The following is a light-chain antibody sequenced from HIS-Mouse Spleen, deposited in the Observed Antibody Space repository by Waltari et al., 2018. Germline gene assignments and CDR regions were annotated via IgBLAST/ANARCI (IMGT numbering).Light chain of an antibody. V-gene: IGLV3-10*01. Sequence: SYELTQPPSVSVSPGQTARITCPGDALPKKYAYWYQQRSGQAPVLVIYEDSKRPPGIPGRVSGSSSGSMATLTISGAQVEDEADYYCSSTDSSGNHRVFGGGTKLTVL. CDR3: SSTDSSGNHRV. CDR2: EDS. J-gene: IGLJ2*01. CDR1: ALPKKY.